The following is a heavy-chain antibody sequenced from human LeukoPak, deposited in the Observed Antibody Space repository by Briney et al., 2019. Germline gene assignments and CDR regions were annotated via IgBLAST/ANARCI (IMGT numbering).Heavy chain of an antibody. CDR1: GFTFSSYA. CDR3: AREPFVQLESHFDY. D-gene: IGHD1-1*01. V-gene: IGHV3-23*01. J-gene: IGHJ4*02. CDR2: ISGSGGST. Sequence: GGSLRLSCAASGFTFSSYAMSWVRQAPGKGLEWVSAISGSGGSTYYADSVKGRFTISRDNAKNPLYLQMNSLRAEDTAVYYCAREPFVQLESHFDYWGQGTLVTVSS.